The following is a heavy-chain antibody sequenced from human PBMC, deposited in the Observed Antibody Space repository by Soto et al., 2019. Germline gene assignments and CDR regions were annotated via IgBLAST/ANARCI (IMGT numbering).Heavy chain of an antibody. CDR3: ASRLLWFGELRYWFDP. CDR2: FDPEDGER. D-gene: IGHD3-10*01. CDR1: GYTLTELS. Sequence: ASVKVSCKVSGYTLTELSMHWVRQAPGKGLEWMGGFDPEDGERIYAQKFQGRVTMTEDTSTDTAYMELSSLRSEDTAVYYCASRLLWFGELRYWFDPWGQGTLVTVSS. J-gene: IGHJ5*02. V-gene: IGHV1-24*01.